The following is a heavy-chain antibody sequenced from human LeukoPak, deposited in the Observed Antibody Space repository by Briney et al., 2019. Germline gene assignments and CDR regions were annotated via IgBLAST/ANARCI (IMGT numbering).Heavy chain of an antibody. V-gene: IGHV3-23*01. D-gene: IGHD1-26*01. CDR3: TKGGSYGPLDY. CDR2: ISDSGGDT. CDR1: GFTFSNSA. Sequence: GGSLRLSCAVSGFTFSNSAMTWVRRAPGKGLEWVAAISDSGGDTIYTDSVKDRFTISRDNSKNTLYLQMNSLRADDTVVYYCTKGGSYGPLDYWGQGTLVTVSS. J-gene: IGHJ4*02.